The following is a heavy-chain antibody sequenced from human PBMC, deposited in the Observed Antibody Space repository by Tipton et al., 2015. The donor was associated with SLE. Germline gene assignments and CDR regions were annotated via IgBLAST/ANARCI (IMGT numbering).Heavy chain of an antibody. CDR1: GFTFGDYA. V-gene: IGHV3-49*04. J-gene: IGHJ6*03. D-gene: IGHD3-22*01. CDR2: IRSKAYGGTT. Sequence: SLRLSCTASGFTFGDYAMSWVRQAPGKGLGWVGFIRSKAYGGTTEYAASVKGSFTISRDDSKSIAYLQMNSLKTEDTAVYYCTRDSTYYYDSSGYYYYYYYYLDVWRKGTTVSASS. CDR3: TRDSTYYYDSSGYYYYYYYYLDV.